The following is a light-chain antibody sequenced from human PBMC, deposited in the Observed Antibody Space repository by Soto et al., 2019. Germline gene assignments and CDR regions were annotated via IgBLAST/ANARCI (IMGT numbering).Light chain of an antibody. V-gene: IGKV3-11*01. CDR1: QSVSSH. CDR2: DAS. CDR3: QQRSNWPLT. J-gene: IGKJ4*01. Sequence: EIVLTQSPATLSLSPGERAALSCRASQSVSSHLAWYQQKPGQAPRLLIYDASNRATRIPARFSGSGSGTDFTLIISSLEPEDLAVYYCQQRSNWPLTFGGGTKVEIK.